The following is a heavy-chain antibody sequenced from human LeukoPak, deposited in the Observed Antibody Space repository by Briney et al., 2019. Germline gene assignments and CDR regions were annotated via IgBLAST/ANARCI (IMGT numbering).Heavy chain of an antibody. CDR1: GFSFSSYW. Sequence: GGSLRLSCAASGFSFSSYWMTWVRQAPGKGLEWVANIKQDGSQKYYVDSVKGRFTISRDNAKNSLYLQMNSLRAEDTAVYYCVSTGSLLDYWGQGTLATVSS. J-gene: IGHJ4*02. CDR2: IKQDGSQK. CDR3: VSTGSLLDY. V-gene: IGHV3-7*01. D-gene: IGHD3-10*01.